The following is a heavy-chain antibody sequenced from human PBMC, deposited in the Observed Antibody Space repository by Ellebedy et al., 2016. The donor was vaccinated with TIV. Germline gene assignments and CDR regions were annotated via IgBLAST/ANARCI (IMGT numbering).Heavy chain of an antibody. V-gene: IGHV3-23*01. Sequence: PGGSLRLSCVASGFSFSSYALSWVRQAPGKGLEWVSGIVGSGATKYADSVKGRFSISRDNSKNTLYLQMNSLRAEDTAIYYCAKDSGKYGWNSEYWGQGTQVTVSS. CDR2: IVGSGATK. CDR1: GFSFSSYA. CDR3: AKDSGKYGWNSEY. J-gene: IGHJ4*02. D-gene: IGHD3-10*01.